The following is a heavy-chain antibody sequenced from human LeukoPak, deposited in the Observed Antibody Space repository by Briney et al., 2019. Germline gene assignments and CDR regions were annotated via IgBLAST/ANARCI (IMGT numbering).Heavy chain of an antibody. J-gene: IGHJ4*02. D-gene: IGHD3-9*01. CDR3: ARDLYDDILTGYSDY. CDR1: GFTVSSNY. Sequence: PGGSLRLSCAASGFTVSSNYMSWVRQAPGKGLEWVSVIYSGGSTYYADSVKGRFTISRDNSKNTLYLQMNSLRAEDTAVYYCARDLYDDILTGYSDYWGQGTLVTVSS. V-gene: IGHV3-53*01. CDR2: IYSGGST.